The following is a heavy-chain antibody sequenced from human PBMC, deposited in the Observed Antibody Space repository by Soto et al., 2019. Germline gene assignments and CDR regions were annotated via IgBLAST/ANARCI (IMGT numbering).Heavy chain of an antibody. Sequence: QVQLVQSGAEVKKPGASVKVSCKASGYTFTSYDINWVRQATGQGLEWMGWMNPNSGNTGYAQKFQGRVTMTRNTSISTAYMELSSLRSEDTAVYYCARVEFGRGAYDDYERLDYYYYMDVWGKGTTVTVSS. CDR2: MNPNSGNT. V-gene: IGHV1-8*01. J-gene: IGHJ6*03. D-gene: IGHD4-17*01. CDR3: ARVEFGRGAYDDYERLDYYYYMDV. CDR1: GYTFTSYD.